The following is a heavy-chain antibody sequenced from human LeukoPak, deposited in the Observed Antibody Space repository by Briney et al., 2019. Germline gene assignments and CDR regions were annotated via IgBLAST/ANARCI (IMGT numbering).Heavy chain of an antibody. J-gene: IGHJ4*02. V-gene: IGHV3-74*01. Sequence: GGSLRLSCAASGFTFSSYWMHWVRQAPGKGLVWVSRINSDGSSTSYADSVKGRFTISRDNAKNTLYLQMNSLRAEDTAVYYCARAIVVVPAALTDEYYFDYWGQGTLVTVSS. D-gene: IGHD2-2*01. CDR3: ARAIVVVPAALTDEYYFDY. CDR2: INSDGSST. CDR1: GFTFSSYW.